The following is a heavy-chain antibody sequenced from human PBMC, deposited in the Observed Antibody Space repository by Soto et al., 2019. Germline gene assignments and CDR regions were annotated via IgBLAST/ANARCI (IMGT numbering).Heavy chain of an antibody. Sequence: QVQLVESGGGVVQPGRSLGLSCAASGFTFSNYAMHWVRQAPGKGLEWVAAISNDGINKYYADSMKGRFTISRDNSKNTLYLQMNSLRAEDTAVFYCVSCSSNNFYYYCNGMDVWGQGTAVTVSS. J-gene: IGHJ6*02. V-gene: IGHV3-30-3*01. CDR2: ISNDGINK. CDR3: VSCSSNNFYYYCNGMDV. D-gene: IGHD2-2*01. CDR1: GFTFSNYA.